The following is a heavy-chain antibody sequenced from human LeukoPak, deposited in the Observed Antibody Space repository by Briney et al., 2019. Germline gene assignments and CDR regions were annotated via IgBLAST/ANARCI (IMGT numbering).Heavy chain of an antibody. CDR3: ATGLFSYYYGSGA. V-gene: IGHV1-2*02. Sequence: ASVKVSCKASGNIFTGYYLHWVRQAPGQGLEWMGWINPNGGGPKYAPKFQGRVTMTRDTSINTVYMELSRLRSDDTAVYYCATGLFSYYYGSGAWGQGTLVTVSS. CDR1: GNIFTGYY. CDR2: INPNGGGP. D-gene: IGHD3-10*01. J-gene: IGHJ4*02.